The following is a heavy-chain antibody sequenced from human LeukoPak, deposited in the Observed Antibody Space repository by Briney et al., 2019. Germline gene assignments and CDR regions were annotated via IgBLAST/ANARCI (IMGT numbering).Heavy chain of an antibody. J-gene: IGHJ6*03. Sequence: GGSLRLSCAASRFTFSSYRMNWVRQASGKGLEWVSSISSSSSYIYYADSVKGRFTISRDNAKNSLYLQMNSLRAEDTAVYYCARDQGIAAAGADKYYYYYYYMDVWGKGTTVTVSS. CDR3: ARDQGIAAAGADKYYYYYYYMDV. D-gene: IGHD6-13*01. CDR2: ISSSSSYI. CDR1: RFTFSSYR. V-gene: IGHV3-21*01.